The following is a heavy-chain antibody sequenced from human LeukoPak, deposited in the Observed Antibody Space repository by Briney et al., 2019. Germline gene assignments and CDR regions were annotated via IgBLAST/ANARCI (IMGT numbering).Heavy chain of an antibody. V-gene: IGHV4-39*01. Sequence: KPSETLSLTCTVSGGSISSSSYYWGWIRQPPGKGLEWIGSIYYSGSTYYNPSLKSRVTISVDTSKNQFSLKLSSVTAADTAVYYCARANRYSSGWFLFDYWGQGTLVTVSS. D-gene: IGHD6-19*01. J-gene: IGHJ4*02. CDR3: ARANRYSSGWFLFDY. CDR1: GGSISSSSYY. CDR2: IYYSGST.